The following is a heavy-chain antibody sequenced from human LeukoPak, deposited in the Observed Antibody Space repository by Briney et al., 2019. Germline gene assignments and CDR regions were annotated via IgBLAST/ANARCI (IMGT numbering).Heavy chain of an antibody. Sequence: SQTLSLACPLSGHSVSSNSAAWNWILQSPSRGLEWLGMSYYRSKWYHDYEEYVKSRIPINADTSSNQSSLQFSSVTPEDTAVYYCAREGDSSTWYGSFDYWGQGTLVTVSS. CDR1: GHSVSSNSAA. CDR2: SYYRSKWYH. J-gene: IGHJ4*02. CDR3: AREGDSSTWYGSFDY. V-gene: IGHV6-1*01. D-gene: IGHD6-13*01.